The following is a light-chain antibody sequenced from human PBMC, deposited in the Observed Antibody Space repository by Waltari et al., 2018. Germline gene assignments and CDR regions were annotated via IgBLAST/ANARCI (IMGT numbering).Light chain of an antibody. V-gene: IGKV1-5*03. Sequence: DIQMTQSPSTLSASVGDRVTIPCRASQRITTWLAWYQQKQGRAPKLLIYKASTLQSGVPSRFSASGSGTEFTLTISSLQPDDFATYYCQQYHSFSRFAFGPGTKVHLK. J-gene: IGKJ3*01. CDR1: QRITTW. CDR3: QQYHSFSRFA. CDR2: KAS.